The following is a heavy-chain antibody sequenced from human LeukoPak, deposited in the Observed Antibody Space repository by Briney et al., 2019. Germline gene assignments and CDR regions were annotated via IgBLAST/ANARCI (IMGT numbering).Heavy chain of an antibody. V-gene: IGHV3-30-3*01. D-gene: IGHD6-19*01. CDR1: GFTFSSYA. CDR2: ISYDGSNK. J-gene: IGHJ4*02. Sequence: GGSLRLSCAASGFTFSSYAMHWVRQAPGKGLEWVAVISYDGSNKYYADSVKGRFTISRDKSKNTLYLQMNSLRAEDTAVYYCARVPYSSGWAFDYWGQGTLVTVSS. CDR3: ARVPYSSGWAFDY.